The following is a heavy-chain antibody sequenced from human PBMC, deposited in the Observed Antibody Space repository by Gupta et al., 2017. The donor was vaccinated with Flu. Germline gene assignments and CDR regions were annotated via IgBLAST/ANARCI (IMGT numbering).Heavy chain of an antibody. J-gene: IGHJ6*02. CDR2: IYSGGST. CDR1: GFTVSRKD. Sequence: EVQLVESGGGLVQPGGSLRLSCAASGFTVSRKDMSWVRQAPGKGLEWVSVIYSGGSTYYADSVKGRFAISRDNSKNTLYLQVNSLRVEDTAVYYCASLYNYGMDVWGQGTTVSVSS. CDR3: ASLYNYGMDV. V-gene: IGHV3-66*02.